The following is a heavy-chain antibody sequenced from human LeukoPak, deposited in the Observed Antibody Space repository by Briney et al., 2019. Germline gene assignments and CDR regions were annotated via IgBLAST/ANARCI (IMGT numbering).Heavy chain of an antibody. CDR2: IRGKAYGGAT. CDR3: ICLTDPFDY. V-gene: IGHV3-49*04. CDR1: GFTFGAHS. Sequence: GGSLRLSCTGSGFTFGAHSMAWVRQAPGKGPEWVGFIRGKAYGGATGYTASVKGRYTISRDDSKSIVYLQMNSLRTEDTAVYYCICLTDPFDYWGQGSLVTVSS. J-gene: IGHJ4*02.